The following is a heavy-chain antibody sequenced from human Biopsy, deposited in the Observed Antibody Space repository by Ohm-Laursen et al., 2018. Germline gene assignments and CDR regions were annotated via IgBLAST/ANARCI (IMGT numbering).Heavy chain of an antibody. CDR1: GYSFTSYY. D-gene: IGHD7-27*01. J-gene: IGHJ4*02. CDR2: INPSGSTT. CDR3: AKDLRNNNWGVEN. V-gene: IGHV1-46*01. Sequence: ASAKVSCKASGYSFTSYYMHWVRQAPGQGLEWMGMINPSGSTTSYPQIFQGRVTMTRDTSKSTVYMELSSLRSADTAVYFCAKDLRNNNWGVENWGQGTLVTVSS.